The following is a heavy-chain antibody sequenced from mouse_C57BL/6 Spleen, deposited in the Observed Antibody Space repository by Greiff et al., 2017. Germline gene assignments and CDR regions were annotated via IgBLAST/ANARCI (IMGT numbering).Heavy chain of an antibody. D-gene: IGHD2-5*01. Sequence: VQLQESGAELVKPGASVKISCKASGYAFSSYWMNWVKQRPGKGLEWIGQIYPGDGDTNYNGKFKGKATLTADKSSSTAYMQLSSLTSEDSAVYFCARRSNYEDAMDYWGQGTSVTVSS. CDR2: IYPGDGDT. J-gene: IGHJ4*01. CDR3: ARRSNYEDAMDY. V-gene: IGHV1-80*01. CDR1: GYAFSSYW.